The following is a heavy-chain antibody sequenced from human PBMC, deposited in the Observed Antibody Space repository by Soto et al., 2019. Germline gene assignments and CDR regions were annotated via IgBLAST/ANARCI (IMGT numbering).Heavy chain of an antibody. CDR2: IIPIFGTA. Sequence: QVQLVQSGAEVKKPGSSVKVSCKASGGTFSSYAISWVRQAPGQGLEWMGGIIPIFGTANYAQKFQGRVTITADESTSTAYIELSSLRSEDTAVYYCARIAAAGTERDLTIYYFDYWGQGTLVTVSS. D-gene: IGHD6-13*01. V-gene: IGHV1-69*01. CDR1: GGTFSSYA. CDR3: ARIAAAGTERDLTIYYFDY. J-gene: IGHJ4*02.